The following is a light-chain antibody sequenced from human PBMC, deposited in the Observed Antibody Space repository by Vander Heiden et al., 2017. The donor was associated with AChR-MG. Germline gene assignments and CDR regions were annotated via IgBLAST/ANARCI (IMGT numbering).Light chain of an antibody. CDR1: QSLVYSDGNTY. Sequence: DVVMTQSPLSLPVTLGQPASISCRSSQSLVYSDGNTYLSWFQQRPGRSPRRLIYKVSNRDSGVPDRFSGSGSGTDFTLRISRVEAEDVGVYYCRQGTHWPPTFGQRTKVEIK. V-gene: IGKV2-30*01. CDR2: KVS. CDR3: RQGTHWPPT. J-gene: IGKJ1*01.